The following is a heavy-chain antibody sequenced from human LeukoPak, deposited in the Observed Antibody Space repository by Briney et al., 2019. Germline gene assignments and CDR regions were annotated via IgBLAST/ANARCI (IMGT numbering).Heavy chain of an antibody. J-gene: IGHJ4*02. D-gene: IGHD2-2*02. CDR2: ISGSGGST. CDR1: GFTFSSYA. CDR3: AKGPYCSSTSCYTIGAFDY. Sequence: GGSLRLSCAASGFTFSSYAMSWVRQAPGKGLEWVSAISGSGGSTYFADSVKGRFTISRDNSKNTLYLQMNSLRAEDTAVYYCAKGPYCSSTSCYTIGAFDYWGQGTLVTVSS. V-gene: IGHV3-23*01.